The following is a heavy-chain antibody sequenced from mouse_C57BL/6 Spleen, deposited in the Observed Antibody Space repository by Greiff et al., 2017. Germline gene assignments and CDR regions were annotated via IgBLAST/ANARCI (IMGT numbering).Heavy chain of an antibody. D-gene: IGHD1-1*01. Sequence: EVQLVESGGGLVQPGASLRLSCAASGFTFTDYYMSWVRQPPGKAPEWLALIRDKANGYTTAYTASVKGRFIISRDNSPNILYLQMNTLRAEDSATDSCVGLREYIYCAMDYWGEGTAVTVSS. CDR1: GFTFTDYY. J-gene: IGHJ4*01. CDR2: IRDKANGYTT. V-gene: IGHV7-4*01. CDR3: VGLREYIYCAMDY.